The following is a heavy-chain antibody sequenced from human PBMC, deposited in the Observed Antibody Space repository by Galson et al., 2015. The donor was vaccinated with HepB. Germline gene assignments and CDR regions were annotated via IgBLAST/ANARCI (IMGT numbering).Heavy chain of an antibody. CDR2: INPSGGST. CDR3: ARTLFSIVVVPAAMGEDYYYYMDV. Sequence: SVKVSCKASGYTFTSYYMHWVRQAPGQGLEWMGIINPSGGSTSYARKFQGRVTMTRDTSTSTVYMELSSLRSEDTAVYYCARTLFSIVVVPAAMGEDYYYYMDVWGKGTTVTVSS. V-gene: IGHV1-46*01. J-gene: IGHJ6*03. CDR1: GYTFTSYY. D-gene: IGHD2-2*01.